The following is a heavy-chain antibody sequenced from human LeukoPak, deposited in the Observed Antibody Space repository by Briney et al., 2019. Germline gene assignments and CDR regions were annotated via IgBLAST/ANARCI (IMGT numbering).Heavy chain of an antibody. Sequence: TSETLSLTCTVSGGSISSYYWSWIRQPPGKGLEWIGYIYYSGSTNYNPSLKSRVTISVDTSKNQFSLKLSSVTAADTAVYYCAREGYDFWSGYFYYMDVWGKGTTVTVSS. J-gene: IGHJ6*03. CDR3: AREGYDFWSGYFYYMDV. CDR2: IYYSGST. D-gene: IGHD3-3*01. CDR1: GGSISSYY. V-gene: IGHV4-59*01.